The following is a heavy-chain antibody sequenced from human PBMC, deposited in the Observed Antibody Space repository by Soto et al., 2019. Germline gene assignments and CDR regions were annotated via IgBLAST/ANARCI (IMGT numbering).Heavy chain of an antibody. Sequence: GGSLRLSCAASGFTFSNAWMNWVRQAPGKGLEWVGRIKSKTDGGTTDYAAPVKGRFSISRDDSKKTLYLQMNSLKTEDTAVYYCTTGWLNNLDYYFDYWGQGTLVTVSS. CDR2: IKSKTDGGTT. CDR1: GFTFSNAW. J-gene: IGHJ4*02. CDR3: TTGWLNNLDYYFDY. V-gene: IGHV3-15*07. D-gene: IGHD5-12*01.